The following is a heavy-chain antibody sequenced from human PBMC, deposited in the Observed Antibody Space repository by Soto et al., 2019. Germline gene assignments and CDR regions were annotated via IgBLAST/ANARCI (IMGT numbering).Heavy chain of an antibody. CDR3: AGGSRIAAAGGWFDP. V-gene: IGHV4-34*01. Sequence: QVQLQQWGAGLLKPSETLSLTCAVYGGSFSGYYWSWIRQPPGKGLEWIGEINHSGSTNYNPSLESRVTISVDTSKNQFSLKLSSVTAADTAVYYCAGGSRIAAAGGWFDPWGQGTLVTVSS. J-gene: IGHJ5*02. CDR2: INHSGST. CDR1: GGSFSGYY. D-gene: IGHD6-13*01.